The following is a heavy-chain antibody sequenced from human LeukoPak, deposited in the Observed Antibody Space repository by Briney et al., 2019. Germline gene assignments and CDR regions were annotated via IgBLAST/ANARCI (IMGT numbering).Heavy chain of an antibody. Sequence: SETLSLTCTVSGGSISSYYWSWLRQPAGKGLEWVGRIYSSGSTDYNPSLKSRVTMSVDTSKNQFSLKLSSVIAADTAVYHCARDNSSTSYYYSYMDVWGKGTTVTVSS. CDR2: IYSSGST. D-gene: IGHD2-2*01. J-gene: IGHJ6*03. CDR1: GGSISSYY. CDR3: ARDNSSTSYYYSYMDV. V-gene: IGHV4-4*07.